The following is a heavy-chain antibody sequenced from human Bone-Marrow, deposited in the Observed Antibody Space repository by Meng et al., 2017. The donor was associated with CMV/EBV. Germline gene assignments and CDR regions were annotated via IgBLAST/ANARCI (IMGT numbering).Heavy chain of an antibody. CDR2: IYYSGST. CDR3: ARDRGDV. Sequence: GSLRLSCTVSGGSISSYYWSWIRQPPGKGLEWIGYIYYSGSTNYNPSLKSRVTISVDTFKNQFSLKLSSVTAADTAVYYCARDRGDVWGQGTTVTVSS. V-gene: IGHV4-59*01. J-gene: IGHJ6*02. CDR1: GGSISSYY.